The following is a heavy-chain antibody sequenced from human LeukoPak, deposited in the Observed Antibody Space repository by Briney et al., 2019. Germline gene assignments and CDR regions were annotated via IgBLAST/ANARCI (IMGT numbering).Heavy chain of an antibody. Sequence: ASVKVSCKASGGTVNNYGISWVRQAPGQGFEWMGRIIPVLGLTNYAQRFQGRLTIAADKSTSTVYMELSSLTSEDTAFYYCAREMRGSIMTVRGVPAGGHLDLWGRGTLITVSS. J-gene: IGHJ2*01. CDR1: GGTVNNYG. CDR3: AREMRGSIMTVRGVPAGGHLDL. D-gene: IGHD3-10*01. CDR2: IIPVLGLT. V-gene: IGHV1-69*04.